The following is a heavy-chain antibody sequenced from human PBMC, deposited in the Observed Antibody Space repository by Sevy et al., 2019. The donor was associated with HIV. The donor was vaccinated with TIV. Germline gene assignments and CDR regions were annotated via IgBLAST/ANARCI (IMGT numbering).Heavy chain of an antibody. CDR3: ARERSEAAVPYYFDY. Sequence: SETLSLTCTVSGGSIRGYHWSWIRQPAGKGLEWIGRIYSSGRHGYTSGSTNYSPSLKGRFTMSLDTSKNQFSLKLTSVTAADTAFYYCARERSEAAVPYYFDYWGQGTLVTVSS. CDR2: IYSSGRHGYTSGST. D-gene: IGHD6-13*01. J-gene: IGHJ4*02. CDR1: GGSIRGYH. V-gene: IGHV4-4*07.